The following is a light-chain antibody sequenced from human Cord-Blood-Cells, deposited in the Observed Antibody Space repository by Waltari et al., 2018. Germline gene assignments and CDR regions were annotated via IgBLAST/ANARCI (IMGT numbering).Light chain of an antibody. CDR1: SSNIGSNT. V-gene: IGLV1-44*01. CDR3: AAWDDSLNGWV. Sequence: QSVLTQPPSASGTPGQRVTISCSGSSSNIGSNTVNWYQQLPGTAPKLLIYSTNRGPAGVPGRFSCSKSGTSASLVIRGLQAEDEADYYWAAWDDSLNGWVFGGGTKLTVL. CDR2: STN. J-gene: IGLJ3*02.